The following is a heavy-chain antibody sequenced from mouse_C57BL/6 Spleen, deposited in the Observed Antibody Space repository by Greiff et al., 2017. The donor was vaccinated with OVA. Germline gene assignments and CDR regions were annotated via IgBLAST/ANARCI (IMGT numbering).Heavy chain of an antibody. J-gene: IGHJ2*01. V-gene: IGHV1-52*01. CDR1: GYTFTSYW. D-gene: IGHD2-3*01. CDR3: ARRRDDGSSFDY. CDR2: IDPSDSET. Sequence: VQLQQPGAELVRPGSSVKLSCKASGYTFTSYWMHWVKQRPIQGLEWIGNIDPSDSETHYNQKFKDKATLTVDKSSSTAYMQLSSLTSEDSAVYYCARRRDDGSSFDYWGQGTTLTVSS.